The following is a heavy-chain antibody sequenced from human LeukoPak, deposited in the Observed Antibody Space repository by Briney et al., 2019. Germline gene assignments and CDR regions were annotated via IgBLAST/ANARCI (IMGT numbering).Heavy chain of an antibody. CDR2: IWYDGSNK. CDR3: AKDQNYYYYYMDV. Sequence: GGSLRLSCAASGFALSNYGMHWVRQAPGKGLEWVAVIWYDGSNKYYADSVKGRVTISRDNSKNTLYLQMNSLRAEDTAVYYCAKDQNYYYYYMDVWGKGTTVTVSS. J-gene: IGHJ6*03. D-gene: IGHD2/OR15-2a*01. V-gene: IGHV3-33*06. CDR1: GFALSNYG.